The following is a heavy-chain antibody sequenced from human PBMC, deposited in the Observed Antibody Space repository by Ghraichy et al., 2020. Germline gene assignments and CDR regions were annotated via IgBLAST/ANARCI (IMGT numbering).Heavy chain of an antibody. CDR3: ARVGYNYGSNPIDY. CDR2: IKYDSSEK. J-gene: IGHJ4*02. V-gene: IGHV3-7*04. Sequence: GGSLRLSCAASGFTFTSYYMTWVRQVPGKGLEWVVNIKYDSSEKYYEDSVKGRFTISRDNAKNSLYLQMNSLRPDDTAVYYCARVGYNYGSNPIDYWGQGTLVTVSS. D-gene: IGHD5-18*01. CDR1: GFTFTSYY.